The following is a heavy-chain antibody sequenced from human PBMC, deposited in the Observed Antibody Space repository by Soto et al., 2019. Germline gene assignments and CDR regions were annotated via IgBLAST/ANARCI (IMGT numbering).Heavy chain of an antibody. CDR2: IYYSGST. CDR1: GGSISSGGYY. CDR3: ARAPGGNSGDYYYYYGMDV. J-gene: IGHJ6*02. V-gene: IGHV4-31*03. Sequence: QVQLQESGPGLVKPSQTLSLTCTVSGGSISSGGYYWSWIRQHPGKGLEWIGYIYYSGSTYYNPSLKSRVTISVDTSKNQFSLKLSSVTAADTAVYYCARAPGGNSGDYYYYYGMDVWGQGTTVTVSS. D-gene: IGHD2-21*02.